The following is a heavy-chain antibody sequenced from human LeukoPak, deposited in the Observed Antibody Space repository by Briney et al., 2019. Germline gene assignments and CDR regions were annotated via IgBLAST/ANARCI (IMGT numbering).Heavy chain of an antibody. CDR3: ARLRTAVAPYFDY. J-gene: IGHJ4*02. CDR2: IYPGDSDT. D-gene: IGHD6-19*01. V-gene: IGHV5-51*01. CDR1: GYSFTSYW. Sequence: GESLKISCKGSGYSFTSYWIGWVRQMPGKGLEWMGIIYPGDSDTRNSPSFQGQVTISADKSISTAYLQWSSPKASDTAMYYCARLRTAVAPYFDYWGQGTLVTVSS.